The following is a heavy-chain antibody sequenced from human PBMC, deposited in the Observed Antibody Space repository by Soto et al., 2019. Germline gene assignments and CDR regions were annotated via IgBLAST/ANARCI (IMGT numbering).Heavy chain of an antibody. CDR3: AKDLGVSTVRGIMIA. Sequence: EVQLLESGGGLVQPGGSLRISCAASGFPFNSYAMNWVRQAPGKGLEWVSGISATGDTTYHADSVKGRFTVSRDNPKNTLDLQLSSLRAADTAVYYCAKDLGVSTVRGIMIARGPGTLVTFSS. D-gene: IGHD3-10*01. CDR1: GFPFNSYA. V-gene: IGHV3-23*01. CDR2: ISATGDTT. J-gene: IGHJ4*02.